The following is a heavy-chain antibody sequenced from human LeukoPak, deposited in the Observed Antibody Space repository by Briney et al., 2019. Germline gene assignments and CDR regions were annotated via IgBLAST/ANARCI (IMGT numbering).Heavy chain of an antibody. CDR1: GFTFSGYT. CDR3: ARSFGYGGYVSFDF. V-gene: IGHV3-48*04. J-gene: IGHJ4*02. CDR2: ISSGGTTI. Sequence: GGSLRLSCVASGFTFSGYTMNWVRQAPGKGLEWLSYISSGGTTIYEADSVKGRFTISRDNAKNSLYLHMSSLRADDTAVYYCARSFGYGGYVSFDFWGQGTLVTVSS. D-gene: IGHD5-12*01.